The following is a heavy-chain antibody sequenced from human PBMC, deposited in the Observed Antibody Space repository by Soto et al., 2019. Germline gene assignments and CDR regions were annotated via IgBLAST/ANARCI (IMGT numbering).Heavy chain of an antibody. J-gene: IGHJ4*02. Sequence: SETLSLTCTVFGGAISSYYWSWIRQPAGKGLEWIGRIYSNGSTNYSPSLKSRVTMSVDTSKNQFSLKVNSVTAADTAVYYCARGYSYGLLDYWGQGTLVTVSS. CDR1: GGAISSYY. V-gene: IGHV4-4*07. CDR2: IYSNGST. CDR3: ARGYSYGLLDY. D-gene: IGHD5-18*01.